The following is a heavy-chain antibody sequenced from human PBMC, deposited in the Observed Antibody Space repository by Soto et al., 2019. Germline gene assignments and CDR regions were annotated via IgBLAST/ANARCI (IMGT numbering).Heavy chain of an antibody. D-gene: IGHD3-10*01. CDR1: GFTFSSYW. J-gene: IGHJ4*02. Sequence: PGGSLRLSCAASGFTFSSYWMSWVRQAPGKGLEWVANIKQDGSEKYYVDSVKGRFTISRDNAKNSLYLQMNSLRAEDTAVYYCARDLHPSYGSGSYFYFDYWGQGTLVTVSS. V-gene: IGHV3-7*01. CDR3: ARDLHPSYGSGSYFYFDY. CDR2: IKQDGSEK.